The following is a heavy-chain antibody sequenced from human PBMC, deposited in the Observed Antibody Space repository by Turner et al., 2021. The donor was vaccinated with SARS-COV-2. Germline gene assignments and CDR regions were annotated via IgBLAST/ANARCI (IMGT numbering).Heavy chain of an antibody. Sequence: EVQLVVSGGGLVEPGGSLRVSCAASGFTFSTPWMTWVRQAPGKGLEWVGRIKSKIDGGTVDYAAPVKGRFTISRDDSEDTLYMQMNSLKTEDTAVYYCATANKFYDYMDVWGEGATVTVSS. J-gene: IGHJ6*03. CDR1: GFTFSTPW. CDR2: IKSKIDGGTV. V-gene: IGHV3-15*01. CDR3: ATANKFYDYMDV.